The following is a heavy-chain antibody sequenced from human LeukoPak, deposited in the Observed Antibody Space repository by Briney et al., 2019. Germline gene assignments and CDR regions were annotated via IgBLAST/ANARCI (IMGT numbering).Heavy chain of an antibody. CDR2: IYSTGTT. D-gene: IGHD3-10*01. CDR1: GGSIRNSSFY. Sequence: PSETLSLTCAVSGGSIRNSSFYWGWIRQPPGKGLEWIASIYSTGTTYYNPSIKSRITIFVDTSKNQVSLKLRSVTAADTAVYYCARGRLWFGESLDYWGQGTLVTVSS. CDR3: ARGRLWFGESLDY. J-gene: IGHJ4*02. V-gene: IGHV4-39*01.